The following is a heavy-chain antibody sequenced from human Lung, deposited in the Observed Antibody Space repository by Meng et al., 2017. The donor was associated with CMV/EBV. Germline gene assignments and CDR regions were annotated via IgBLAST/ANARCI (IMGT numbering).Heavy chain of an antibody. J-gene: IGHJ4*02. Sequence: ESXKISCVVSGFIVSTKYMSWVRQAPGKGLEWVSTIYSGGNTYSADSVKGRFTISRDNSKNILYLQMKGLTAEDTAVYYCATEPGYSSAWDNWGQGTLVTVSS. D-gene: IGHD2-15*01. CDR2: IYSGGNT. CDR1: GFIVSTKY. V-gene: IGHV3-53*01. CDR3: ATEPGYSSAWDN.